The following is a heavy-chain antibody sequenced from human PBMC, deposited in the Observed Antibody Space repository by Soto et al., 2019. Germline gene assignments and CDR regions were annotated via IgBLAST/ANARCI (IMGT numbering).Heavy chain of an antibody. CDR1: GGSISSGGYY. CDR3: ARARDLERTFDY. J-gene: IGHJ4*02. Sequence: LSLTCTVSGGSISSGGYYWSWIRQHPGKGLEWIGYIYYSGSTYYNPSLKSRVTISVDTSKNQFSLKLSSVTAADTAVYYCARARDLERTFDYWGQGTLVTVSS. V-gene: IGHV4-31*03. D-gene: IGHD1-1*01. CDR2: IYYSGST.